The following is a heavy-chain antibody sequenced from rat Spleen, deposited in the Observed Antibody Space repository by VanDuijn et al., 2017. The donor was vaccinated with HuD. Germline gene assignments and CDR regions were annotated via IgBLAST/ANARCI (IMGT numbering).Heavy chain of an antibody. D-gene: IGHD1-8*01. V-gene: IGHV3-3*01. CDR3: ARYRLTTVAT. Sequence: EVQLQESGPGLVKPSQSLSLTCSVTGHSITSSYKWNWIRKFPGNKLEWMGYIDNAGRTNYNPSLKSRISIARETSKNQFFLQLNSVTTEDKATYYCARYRLTTVATWGQGVMVTVSS. CDR2: IDNAGRT. J-gene: IGHJ2*01. CDR1: GHSITSSYK.